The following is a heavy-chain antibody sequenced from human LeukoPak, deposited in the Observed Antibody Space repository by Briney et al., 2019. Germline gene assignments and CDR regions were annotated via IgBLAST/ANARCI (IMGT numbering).Heavy chain of an antibody. CDR2: IYSSGST. CDR3: ANYYDSSGKYYFDY. V-gene: IGHV4-39*01. Sequence: SETLSLTCTVSGGSISSSSYYWGWIRQPPGKGLEWIGSIYSSGSTYYNPSLKSRATISVDTSKNQFSLRLSSVIAADTAVYYCANYYDSSGKYYFDYWGQGTLVTVSS. CDR1: GGSISSSSYY. D-gene: IGHD3-22*01. J-gene: IGHJ4*02.